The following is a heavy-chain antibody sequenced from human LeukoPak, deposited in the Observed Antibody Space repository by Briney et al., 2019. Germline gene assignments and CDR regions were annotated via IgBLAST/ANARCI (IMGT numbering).Heavy chain of an antibody. D-gene: IGHD3-3*01. CDR3: AKDGAYYDFWSGYSANFDY. CDR1: EFTFSAYA. Sequence: GGSLRLSCATSEFTFSAYAMNWVRQAPGKGLEWVGYISPTGSTMFYAGSVKGRFTISRDNSKNTLYLQMNSLRAEDTAVYYCAKDGAYYDFWSGYSANFDYWGQGTLVTVSS. V-gene: IGHV3-48*01. J-gene: IGHJ4*02. CDR2: ISPTGSTM.